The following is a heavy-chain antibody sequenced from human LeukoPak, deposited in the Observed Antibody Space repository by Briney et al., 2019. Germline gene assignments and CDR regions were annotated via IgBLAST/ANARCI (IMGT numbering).Heavy chain of an antibody. J-gene: IGHJ4*02. V-gene: IGHV1-46*01. CDR2: INPSGGST. Sequence: ASVKVSCKASGYTITSYYMHWVRQAPGQGLEWMGIINPSGGSTSYAQKFQGRVTMTRDTSTSTVYMELSSLRSEDTAVYYCARDSIVVVTAEGGFDYWGQGTLVTVSS. CDR3: ARDSIVVVTAEGGFDY. D-gene: IGHD2-21*02. CDR1: GYTITSYY.